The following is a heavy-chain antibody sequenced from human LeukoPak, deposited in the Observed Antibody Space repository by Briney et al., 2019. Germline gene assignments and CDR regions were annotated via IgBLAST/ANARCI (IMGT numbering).Heavy chain of an antibody. Sequence: GGSLRLSCAASGFTFSSYAMSWVRQAPGKGLEWVSAISGSGGSTYYADSVKGRFTISRDNSKNTLYLQMNSLRAEDTAVYYCARVSGLSSVLRYFDWLPDYWGQGTLVAVSS. D-gene: IGHD3-9*01. CDR2: ISGSGGST. CDR1: GFTFSSYA. CDR3: ARVSGLSSVLRYFDWLPDY. J-gene: IGHJ4*02. V-gene: IGHV3-23*01.